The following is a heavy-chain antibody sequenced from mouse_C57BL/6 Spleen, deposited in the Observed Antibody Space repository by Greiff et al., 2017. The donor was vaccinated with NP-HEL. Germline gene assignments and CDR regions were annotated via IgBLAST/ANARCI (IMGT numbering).Heavy chain of an antibody. CDR1: GFSLTSYG. CDR3: ATYGSSSYYFDY. J-gene: IGHJ2*01. CDR2: IWRGGST. Sequence: VKLVESGPGLVQPSQSLSITCTVSGFSLTSYGVHWVRQSPGKGLEWLGVIWRGGSTDYNAAFMSRLSITKDNSKSQVFFKMNSLQADDTAIYYCATYGSSSYYFDYWGQGTTLTVSS. V-gene: IGHV2-5*01. D-gene: IGHD1-1*01.